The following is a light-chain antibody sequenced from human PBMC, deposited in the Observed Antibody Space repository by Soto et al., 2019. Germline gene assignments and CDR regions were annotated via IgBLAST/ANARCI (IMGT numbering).Light chain of an antibody. CDR1: QSISSY. CDR3: QKGSTGPRT. Sequence: EIVLTQSPATLSLSPGERATLSCRASQSISSYLGWYQQKPGQAPRLLIYDTSNRAPGIPARFSGSGSGTNFTLPISTLEPKVFAVYYCQKGSTGPRTFGKGTKV. J-gene: IGKJ1*01. CDR2: DTS. V-gene: IGKV3-11*01.